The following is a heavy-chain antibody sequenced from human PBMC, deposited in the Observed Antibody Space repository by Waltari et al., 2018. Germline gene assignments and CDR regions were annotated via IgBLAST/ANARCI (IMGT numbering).Heavy chain of an antibody. Sequence: QVQLQQWGAGLLKTSETLSLTCAGYGGTLSGYSGTWIRQSPGKGLEWIGEIFHDGSTNYNPSLKSRITISIDTSQTQFSLRLTSVTAADTAFYYCASGRVGLSRWGQGTLVTVSS. V-gene: IGHV4-34*02. D-gene: IGHD2-15*01. CDR1: GGTLSGYS. J-gene: IGHJ4*02. CDR2: IFHDGST. CDR3: ASGRVGLSR.